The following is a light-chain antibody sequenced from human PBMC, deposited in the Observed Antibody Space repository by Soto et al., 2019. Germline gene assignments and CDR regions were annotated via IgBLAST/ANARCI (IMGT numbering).Light chain of an antibody. CDR1: SSDFGGYNY. J-gene: IGLJ1*01. CDR2: DVT. Sequence: QSVLTQPASVSGSPGQSITISCTGNSSDFGGYNYVSWYQQHPVKAPKLMIYDVTNRPSGVSDRFSGSKSGNTASLTISGLQAEDEADYYCSSYTSSSTPYVFGTGTKVTV. V-gene: IGLV2-14*01. CDR3: SSYTSSSTPYV.